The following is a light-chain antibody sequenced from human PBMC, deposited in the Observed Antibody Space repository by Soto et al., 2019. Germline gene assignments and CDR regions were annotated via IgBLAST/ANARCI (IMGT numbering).Light chain of an antibody. V-gene: IGKV3-15*01. CDR3: QHYNDWRCT. CDR2: SAS. Sequence: IVMTQSPATLSVSPGEGATLSCRASQSISSKLAWYQQKPGQAPRLLIYSASTRATGVPARFSGSGSGTEFTLTISSLQSEDLAVYYCQHYNDWRCTFGQGTKVEIK. CDR1: QSISSK. J-gene: IGKJ2*02.